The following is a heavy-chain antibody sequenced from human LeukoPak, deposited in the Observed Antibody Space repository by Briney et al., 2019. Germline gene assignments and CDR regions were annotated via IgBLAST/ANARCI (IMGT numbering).Heavy chain of an antibody. CDR2: IIPIFGTA. CDR1: GYTFTSYG. V-gene: IGHV1-69*13. Sequence: SVKVSCKASGYTFTSYGISWVRQAPGQGLEWMGGIIPIFGTANYAQKFQGRVTITADESTSTAYMELSSLRSEDTAVYYCARGGQWLVYRYFDYWGQGTLVTVSS. D-gene: IGHD6-19*01. J-gene: IGHJ4*02. CDR3: ARGGQWLVYRYFDY.